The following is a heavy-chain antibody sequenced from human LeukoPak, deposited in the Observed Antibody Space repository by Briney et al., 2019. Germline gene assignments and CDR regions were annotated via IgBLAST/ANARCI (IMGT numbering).Heavy chain of an antibody. CDR3: AGYILTGYYKDY. Sequence: SETLSLTCTVSGGSISSYYWSWIRQPPGKGLEWIGYIYYSGSTNYNPSLKSRVTISVDTSKNQFSLKLSSVTTADTAVYYCAGYILTGYYKDYWGQGTLVTVSS. CDR2: IYYSGST. CDR1: GGSISSYY. D-gene: IGHD3-9*01. J-gene: IGHJ4*02. V-gene: IGHV4-59*01.